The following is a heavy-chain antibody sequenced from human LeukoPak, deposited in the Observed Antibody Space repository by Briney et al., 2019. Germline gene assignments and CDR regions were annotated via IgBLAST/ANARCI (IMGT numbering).Heavy chain of an antibody. D-gene: IGHD3-22*01. Sequence: SETLSLTCTVSGGSISSYYWSWFRQPPGKGLEWIGYIYYSGSTNYNPSLKSRVTISVDTSKNQFSLKLSSVTAADTAVYYCARSSNYYDSSGSGYWGQGTLVTVSS. CDR3: ARSSNYYDSSGSGY. V-gene: IGHV4-59*01. J-gene: IGHJ4*02. CDR2: IYYSGST. CDR1: GGSISSYY.